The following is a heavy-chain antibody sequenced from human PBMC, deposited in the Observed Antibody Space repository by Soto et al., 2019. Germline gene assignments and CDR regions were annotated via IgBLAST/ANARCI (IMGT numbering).Heavy chain of an antibody. J-gene: IGHJ4*02. V-gene: IGHV3-30-3*01. CDR2: ISYDGSKK. D-gene: IGHD6-13*01. Sequence: GGSLRLSCAASGFTFSSYAMHWVRQAPGKGLEWVAVISYDGSKKYYADSVKGRFTISRDNSKNTLYLQMNSLRAEDTAVYYCARETPEQGGGPIAAAGPDYWGQGTLVTVSS. CDR1: GFTFSSYA. CDR3: ARETPEQGGGPIAAAGPDY.